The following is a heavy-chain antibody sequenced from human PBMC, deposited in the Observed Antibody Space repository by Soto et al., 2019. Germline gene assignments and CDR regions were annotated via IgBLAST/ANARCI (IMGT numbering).Heavy chain of an antibody. V-gene: IGHV4-59*08. Sequence: QVQLQESGPGLVKPSETLSLTCTVSGGSISSYYWSWIRQPPGKGLEWIGYIEYSGSTNYNPSHKSRVTIXEAQSXXQFSLKLSSVTAADTAVYYCARRFGGARAYYGMDVWGQGTTVTVSS. CDR3: ARRFGGARAYYGMDV. J-gene: IGHJ6*02. CDR1: GGSISSYY. CDR2: IEYSGST. D-gene: IGHD2-15*01.